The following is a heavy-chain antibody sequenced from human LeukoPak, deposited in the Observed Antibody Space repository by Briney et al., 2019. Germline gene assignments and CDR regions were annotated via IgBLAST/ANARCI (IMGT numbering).Heavy chain of an antibody. J-gene: IGHJ5*02. CDR3: VRDRAGTQSWVEFDL. CDR1: GFTFSSDR. V-gene: IGHV3-66*02. Sequence: GGSLRFSCAAFGFTFSSDRMNWFRQAPGKGKEWVALIYIDARTVYADSVKGRFTISRDNSKNMVYLQINSLRSEDSALYYCVRDRAGTQSWVEFDLWGQGTLVTVSS. D-gene: IGHD3-10*01. CDR2: IYIDART.